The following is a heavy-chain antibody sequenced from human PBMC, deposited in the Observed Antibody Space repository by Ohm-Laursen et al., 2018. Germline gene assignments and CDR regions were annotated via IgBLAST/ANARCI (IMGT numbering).Heavy chain of an antibody. CDR2: MNEIGSEK. CDR1: GFTFTSYW. D-gene: IGHD6-19*01. V-gene: IGHV3-7*03. CDR3: AKADSIAVAGNVPTLFDP. Sequence: SLRLSCSASGFTFTSYWMSWARQAPGKGLEWVANMNEIGSEKYFVDSVRGRFTISRDNAKNSLYLQMNSLRAEDTALYYCAKADSIAVAGNVPTLFDPWGQGTLVTVSS. J-gene: IGHJ5*02.